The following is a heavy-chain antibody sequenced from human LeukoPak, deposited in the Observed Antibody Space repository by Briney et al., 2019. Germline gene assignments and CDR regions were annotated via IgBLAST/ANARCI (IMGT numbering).Heavy chain of an antibody. D-gene: IGHD3-10*01. CDR3: VKPPRLSVIRGEGMDV. CDR1: GFIFSTYA. J-gene: IGHJ6*02. CDR2: IIGGGADT. Sequence: GGSLRLSCAGSGFIFSTYAMGWVRQAPGKGLEWVSSIIGGGADTFYADSVKGRFTISRDNFKNTLYLQMNSLRAEDTAVYYCVKPPRLSVIRGEGMDVWGQGTTVTVSS. V-gene: IGHV3-23*01.